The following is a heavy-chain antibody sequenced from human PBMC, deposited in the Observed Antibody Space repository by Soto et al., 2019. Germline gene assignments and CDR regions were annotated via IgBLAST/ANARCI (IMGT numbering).Heavy chain of an antibody. V-gene: IGHV3-74*01. CDR1: GFTFSSSW. D-gene: IGHD3-10*01. Sequence: EVQLVESGGDLVQPGGSPRLSCAASGFTFSSSWMHWVRQTPGKGLVWVSRINSDGSDTVYADSVKGRFTISKDIAKNTLYLQMNSLRAEDTAVYYCATAGEGYFASWGPGTLVTVSS. J-gene: IGHJ4*02. CDR3: ATAGEGYFAS. CDR2: INSDGSDT.